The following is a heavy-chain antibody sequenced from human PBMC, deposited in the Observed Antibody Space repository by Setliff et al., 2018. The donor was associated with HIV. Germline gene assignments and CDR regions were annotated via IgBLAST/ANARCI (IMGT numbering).Heavy chain of an antibody. CDR1: GLTDTYNY. CDR2: ISGSGGST. Sequence: GGSLRLSCAASGLTDTYNYMSWVRQAPGKGLEWVSTISGSGGSTYYADSVKGRFTISRDNSKNTLYLQMNSLRAEDTAVYHCAKSGFGVVALGINNYFDPWGQGTLVTVSS. CDR3: AKSGFGVVALGINNYFDP. V-gene: IGHV3-23*01. D-gene: IGHD3-10*01. J-gene: IGHJ5*02.